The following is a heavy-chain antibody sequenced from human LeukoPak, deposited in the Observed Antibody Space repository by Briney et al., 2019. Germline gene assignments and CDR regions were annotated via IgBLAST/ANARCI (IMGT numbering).Heavy chain of an antibody. CDR3: SRRWSYYFDH. CDR2: MNPNSANT. D-gene: IGHD4-23*01. CDR1: GYTFTSYD. Sequence: ASVKVSCKASGYTFTSYDINWVRQATGQGLEWMGWMNPNSANTGYEQKFQGRVTITRNTSISTAYMELSSLRSEDTAVYYCSRRWSYYFDHWGQEPWSPSPQ. J-gene: IGHJ4*01. V-gene: IGHV1-8*03.